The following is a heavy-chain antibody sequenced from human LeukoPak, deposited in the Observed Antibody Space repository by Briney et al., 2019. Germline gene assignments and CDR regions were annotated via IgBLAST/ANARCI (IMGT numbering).Heavy chain of an antibody. CDR1: GFTFSSYA. CDR2: ISGSGGST. Sequence: GGPLRLSCAASGFTFSSYAMSWVRQAPGKGLEWVSAISGSGGSTYYADSVKGRFTISRDNSKNTLYLQMNSLRAEDTAVYYCAKGPTAAMVSYWGQGTLVTVSS. CDR3: AKGPTAAMVSY. J-gene: IGHJ4*02. D-gene: IGHD2-2*01. V-gene: IGHV3-23*01.